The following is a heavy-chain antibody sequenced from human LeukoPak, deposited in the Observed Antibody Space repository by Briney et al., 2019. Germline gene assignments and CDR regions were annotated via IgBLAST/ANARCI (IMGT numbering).Heavy chain of an antibody. Sequence: PGGSLRLSCAASGFTFSHYSMNWVRQAPGKGLEWVSSISSSSRYIYYADSVKGRFTISRDNAKNSLYLQMNSLRAEDTAVYYCARAGPIDDYGDDYFDYWGQGTLVTVSS. J-gene: IGHJ4*02. CDR1: GFTFSHYS. CDR3: ARAGPIDDYGDDYFDY. D-gene: IGHD4-17*01. CDR2: ISSSSRYI. V-gene: IGHV3-21*01.